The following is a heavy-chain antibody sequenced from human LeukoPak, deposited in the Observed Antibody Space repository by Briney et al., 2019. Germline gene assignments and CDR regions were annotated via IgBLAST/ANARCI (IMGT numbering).Heavy chain of an antibody. CDR1: GGSISSGGYS. D-gene: IGHD3-22*01. CDR3: ARRTLYYYDSSGYYYAFDY. J-gene: IGHJ4*02. V-gene: IGHV4-30-2*01. CDR2: IYHSGST. Sequence: SQTLSLTCAVSGGSISSGGYSWSWIRQPPGTGLEWIGYIYHSGSTYYNPSLKSRVTISVDRSKNQFSLKLSSVTAADTAVYYCARRTLYYYDSSGYYYAFDYWGQGTLVTVSS.